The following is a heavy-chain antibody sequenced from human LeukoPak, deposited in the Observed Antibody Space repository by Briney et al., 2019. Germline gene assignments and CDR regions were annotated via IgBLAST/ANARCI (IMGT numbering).Heavy chain of an antibody. CDR3: AKGGSSAYSAVNY. Sequence: GGSLRLSCAASGFTFNNYAMSWVRQAPGKGLEWVSAITGSGGSTYYADSVKGRFTISRDNSKSTLYLQMNSLRAEDTAVYYCAKGGSSAYSAVNYWGQGTLVTVSS. CDR1: GFTFNNYA. D-gene: IGHD3-22*01. J-gene: IGHJ4*02. V-gene: IGHV3-23*01. CDR2: ITGSGGST.